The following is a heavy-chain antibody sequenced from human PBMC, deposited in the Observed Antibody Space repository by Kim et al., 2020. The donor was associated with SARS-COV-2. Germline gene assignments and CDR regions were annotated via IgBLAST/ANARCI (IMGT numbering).Heavy chain of an antibody. D-gene: IGHD1-1*01. CDR1: GFTFSNYW. CDR3: ASRLDSRVDY. CDR2: IYPDGSGP. Sequence: GGSLRLSCAASGFTFSNYWMHWVRRAPGQGLVWVSRIYPDGSGPSYADSVKGRFTISRDNAEKMLYLQMNSLRVEDTGVYYCASRLDSRVDYWGQGTLVTVSP. J-gene: IGHJ4*02. V-gene: IGHV3-74*01.